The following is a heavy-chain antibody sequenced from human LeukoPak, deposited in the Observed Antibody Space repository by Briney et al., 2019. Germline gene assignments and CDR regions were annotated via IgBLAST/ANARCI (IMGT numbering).Heavy chain of an antibody. CDR3: ARTRTPDYEAPVPFDY. CDR2: IIAYNGNT. V-gene: IGHV1-18*01. D-gene: IGHD4-17*01. J-gene: IGHJ4*02. Sequence: ASVKVSCMASGYTFTSSGISWVRQAPGQGLECMGWIIAYNGNTNYAQKLQGRVTMTTDTSTSTAYMKLRSLRSDDTAVYYCARTRTPDYEAPVPFDYWGQGTLGTVSS. CDR1: GYTFTSSG.